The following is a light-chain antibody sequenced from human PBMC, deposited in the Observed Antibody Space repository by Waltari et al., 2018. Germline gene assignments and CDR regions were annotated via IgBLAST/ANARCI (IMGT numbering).Light chain of an antibody. Sequence: DIGMTQSPDSLAVSLGERATINRKSSQTILFNSTKRNYLAWYQQKAGRPPKVVIYWASTRESGVPDRFSGSGSGTDFTLTISNLQAEDVAVYYCQQYYSSPYTFGQGTKLEIK. CDR2: WAS. V-gene: IGKV4-1*01. CDR1: QTILFNSTKRNY. CDR3: QQYYSSPYT. J-gene: IGKJ2*01.